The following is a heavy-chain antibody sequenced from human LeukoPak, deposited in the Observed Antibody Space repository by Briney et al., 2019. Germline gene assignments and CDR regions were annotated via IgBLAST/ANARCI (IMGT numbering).Heavy chain of an antibody. CDR1: GYTFTGYY. J-gene: IGHJ4*02. CDR2: INAGNGNT. D-gene: IGHD3-22*01. Sequence: ASVKVSCKASGYTFTGYYMHWVRQAPGQGLEWMGWINAGNGNTKYSQKFQGRVTITRDISASTAYMELSSLRSEDTAVYYCAKLNYYDYLDYWGQGTLVNVSS. V-gene: IGHV1-3*01. CDR3: AKLNYYDYLDY.